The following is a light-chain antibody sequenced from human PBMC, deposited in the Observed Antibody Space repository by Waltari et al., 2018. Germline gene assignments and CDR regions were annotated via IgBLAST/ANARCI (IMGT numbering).Light chain of an antibody. CDR2: ENN. CDR3: QSYDSSLDSGL. V-gene: IGLV1-40*01. CDR1: TPNIGTYY. Sequence: QSVLTQPPSVSGAPGQRVTISCTGSTPNIGTYYVQWYQQLPGTAPKLLMYENNKRPSGVSDRFSGSQSGTSASLTITGLQSEDEADYYCQSYDSSLDSGLFGGGTRLTVL. J-gene: IGLJ7*01.